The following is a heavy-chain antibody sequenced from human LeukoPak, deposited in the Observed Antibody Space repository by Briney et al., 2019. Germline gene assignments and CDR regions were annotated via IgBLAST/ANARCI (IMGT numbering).Heavy chain of an antibody. Sequence: ASVKVSCKASGYTFTVYYMHWVRQAPGQGLEWMGWINPNSGATNYAQKFQGRVTMTRDTSISTAYMELTSLRSDDTAVYYCARDGYFGFTYSWHSDYWGQGALVTVSS. CDR2: INPNSGAT. D-gene: IGHD5-18*01. CDR3: ARDGYFGFTYSWHSDY. J-gene: IGHJ4*02. CDR1: GYTFTVYY. V-gene: IGHV1-2*02.